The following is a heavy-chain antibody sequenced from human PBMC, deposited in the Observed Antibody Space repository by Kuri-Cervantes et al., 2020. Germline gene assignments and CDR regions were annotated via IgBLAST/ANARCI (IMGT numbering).Heavy chain of an antibody. J-gene: IGHJ4*02. CDR2: IRYDGSNE. Sequence: GESLKISCAASGFTFSNYGMHWVRQAPGKGLEWVAFIRYDGSNEYYADSVKGRFTVYRDNAKNSMYLQVNSLRAEDTAVYYCARYMVGATGSDYWGQGTLVTVSS. V-gene: IGHV3-30*02. D-gene: IGHD1-26*01. CDR3: ARYMVGATGSDY. CDR1: GFTFSNYG.